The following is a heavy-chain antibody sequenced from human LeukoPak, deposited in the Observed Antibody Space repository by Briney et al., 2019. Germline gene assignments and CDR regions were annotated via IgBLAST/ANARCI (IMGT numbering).Heavy chain of an antibody. D-gene: IGHD3-22*01. J-gene: IGHJ4*02. CDR3: ARSHRIDSSGYFQYFDY. Sequence: SETLSLTCAVYGGSFSGYYWSWIRQPPGKGLEWIGEINHSGSTNYNPSLKSRVTISVDTSKNQFSLKLSSVTAADTAVYYCARSHRIDSSGYFQYFDYWGQGTLVTVSS. V-gene: IGHV4-34*01. CDR2: INHSGST. CDR1: GGSFSGYY.